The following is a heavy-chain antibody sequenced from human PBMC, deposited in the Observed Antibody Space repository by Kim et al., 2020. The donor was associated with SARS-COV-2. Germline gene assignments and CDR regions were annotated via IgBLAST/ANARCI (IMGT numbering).Heavy chain of an antibody. V-gene: IGHV4-59*13. Sequence: SETLSLTCTVSGGSISSYYWIWIRQPPGKGLEWIGYIYYSGSTNYNPSLKSRVTISVDTSKNQFSLKLSSVTAADTAVYYFARGFDYWGQGTLVTVSS. J-gene: IGHJ4*02. CDR2: IYYSGST. CDR1: GGSISSYY. CDR3: ARGFDY.